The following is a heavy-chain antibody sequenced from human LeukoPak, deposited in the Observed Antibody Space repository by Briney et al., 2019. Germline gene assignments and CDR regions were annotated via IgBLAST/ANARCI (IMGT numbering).Heavy chain of an antibody. CDR1: GFTFSSYG. V-gene: IGHV3-30*18. J-gene: IGHJ3*02. CDR3: AKESRGRAFDI. CDR2: ISYDGSNK. Sequence: QPGRSLRLSCAASGFTFSSYGMHWVRQAPGKGLEWVAVISYDGSNKYYADSVKSRFTISRDNSKNTLYLQMNSLRAEDTAVYYCAKESRGRAFDIWGQGTMVTVSS. D-gene: IGHD3-16*01.